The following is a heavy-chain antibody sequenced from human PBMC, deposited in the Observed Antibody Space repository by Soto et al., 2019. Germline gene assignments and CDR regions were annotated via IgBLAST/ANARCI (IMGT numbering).Heavy chain of an antibody. CDR1: GFSFSTYA. CDR2: VTGSGGST. V-gene: IGHV3-23*01. D-gene: IGHD2-8*01. CDR3: AKDSRYCTTPRCHFDF. J-gene: IGHJ4*02. Sequence: GGSLRLSCASSGFSFSTYAMSWVRQAPGKGLEWVSLVTGSGGSTYYADSVKGRFTISRDNSKNTLYLQLNSLRVEDTAEYYCAKDSRYCTTPRCHFDFWGQGTLVTVSS.